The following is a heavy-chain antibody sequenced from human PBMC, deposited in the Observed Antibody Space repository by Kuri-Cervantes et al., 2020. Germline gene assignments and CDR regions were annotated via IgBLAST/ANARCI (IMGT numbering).Heavy chain of an antibody. CDR1: GFTVSSNY. CDR2: IYSGGST. D-gene: IGHD2-21*02. V-gene: IGHV3-53*01. J-gene: IGHJ4*02. CDR3: AKEALAYCGGDCYSPLDY. Sequence: GGSLRLSCAASGFTVSSNYMSWVRQAPGKGLEWVSVIYSGGSTYYADSVKGRFTISRGNSKNTLCLQMNSLRAEDTAVYYCAKEALAYCGGDCYSPLDYWGQGTLVTVSS.